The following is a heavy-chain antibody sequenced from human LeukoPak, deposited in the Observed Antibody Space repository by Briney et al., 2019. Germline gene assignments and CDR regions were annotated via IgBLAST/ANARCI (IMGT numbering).Heavy chain of an antibody. D-gene: IGHD4-17*01. CDR3: ATGASKVTTDFANY. V-gene: IGHV5-10-1*01. CDR1: GYSFTNYW. J-gene: IGHJ4*02. CDR2: IDPSDSYT. Sequence: GESLKISCKGSGYSFTNYWINWVRQMPGKGLEWMGRIDPSDSYTKYSPSFEGHVTISVDKSISTAFLQWNSLKASDSAMYYCATGASKVTTDFANYWGQGTQVAVSS.